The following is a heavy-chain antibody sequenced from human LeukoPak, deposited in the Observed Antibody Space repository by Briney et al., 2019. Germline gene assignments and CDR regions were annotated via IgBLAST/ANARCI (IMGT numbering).Heavy chain of an antibody. CDR2: IWNDGSDK. CDR1: KFTFSHYA. J-gene: IGHJ1*01. CDR3: AKDAQRGFDYSNSLQH. V-gene: IGHV3-33*06. Sequence: GGSLRLSCAASKFTFSHYAMHWVRQAPGKGLEWVAVIWNDGSDKYYADSVRGRFTVSRDNSRNTLYLQMDSLRAEDTGVYYCAKDAQRGFDYSNSLQHWGPGTLVTVSS. D-gene: IGHD4-11*01.